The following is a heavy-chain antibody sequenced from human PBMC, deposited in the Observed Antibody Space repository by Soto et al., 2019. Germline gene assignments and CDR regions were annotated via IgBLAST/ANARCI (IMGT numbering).Heavy chain of an antibody. J-gene: IGHJ6*02. CDR2: IYPGDSDT. Sequence: LTSSGKRRGGSVSRYRSGSERQMPEKGLEWMGIIYPGDSDTRYSPSFQGQVTISADKPISTAYLQWSSLKASDTAMYYCARHIAAAGFYYYYGMDVWGQGTTVTVSS. CDR3: ARHIAAAGFYYYYGMDV. CDR1: GGSVSRYR. D-gene: IGHD6-13*01. V-gene: IGHV5-51*01.